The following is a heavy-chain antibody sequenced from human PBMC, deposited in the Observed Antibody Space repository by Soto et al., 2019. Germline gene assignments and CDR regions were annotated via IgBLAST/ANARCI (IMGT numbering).Heavy chain of an antibody. CDR3: ARDWEVGASSPLYGMDV. CDR1: GYTFTSYY. V-gene: IGHV1-46*01. CDR2: INPSGGST. Sequence: QVQLVQSGAEVKKPGASMKVSCKASGYTFTSYYMQWVRQAPGQGLEWMGIINPSGGSTSYAQKFQGRVTMTRDTSTSTVYMELSSLRSEDTAVYYCARDWEVGASSPLYGMDVWGQGTMVTVSS. D-gene: IGHD1-26*01. J-gene: IGHJ6*02.